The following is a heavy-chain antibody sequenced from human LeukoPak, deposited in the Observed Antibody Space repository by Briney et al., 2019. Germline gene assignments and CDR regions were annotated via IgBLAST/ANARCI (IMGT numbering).Heavy chain of an antibody. CDR1: GFTLSSYW. J-gene: IGHJ4*02. Sequence: GGSLRLSCAASGFTLSSYWMTWVRQAPGKGLEWVAKIQPDGSKEYYVDSVKGRFTISRDNAKNSLYLQMNSLRAEDTAVYYCASVKWIAVAAFDYWGQGTLVTVSS. V-gene: IGHV3-7*01. D-gene: IGHD6-19*01. CDR3: ASVKWIAVAAFDY. CDR2: IQPDGSKE.